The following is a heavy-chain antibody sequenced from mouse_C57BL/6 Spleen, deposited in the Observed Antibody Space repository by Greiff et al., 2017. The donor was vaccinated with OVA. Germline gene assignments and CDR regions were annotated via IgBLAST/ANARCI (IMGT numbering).Heavy chain of an antibody. D-gene: IGHD3-2*02. CDR3: ARHEEQLRHFDY. Sequence: QVQLKESGAELVKPGASVKLSCKASGYTFTEYTIHWVKQRSGQGLEWIGWFYPGSGSIKYDEKFKDKATLTADKSSSTVYMELSRLTSEDSAVYFCARHEEQLRHFDYWGQGTTLTVSS. J-gene: IGHJ2*01. V-gene: IGHV1-62-2*01. CDR1: GYTFTEYT. CDR2: FYPGSGSI.